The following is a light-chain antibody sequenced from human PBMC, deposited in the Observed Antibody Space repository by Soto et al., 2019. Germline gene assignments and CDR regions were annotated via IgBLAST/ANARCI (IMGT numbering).Light chain of an antibody. CDR3: SSFTTTSTQV. CDR1: SSDVGRYNY. CDR2: EVT. J-gene: IGLJ1*01. V-gene: IGLV2-14*01. Sequence: QSVLTQPASVSGSPGQPISISCTGTSSDVGRYNYVSWYQQHPGKAPKLIIYEVTNRPSGVSYRFSGSKSGNTASLTISGLQAEDEATFYCSSFTTTSTQVFGTGTKVTVL.